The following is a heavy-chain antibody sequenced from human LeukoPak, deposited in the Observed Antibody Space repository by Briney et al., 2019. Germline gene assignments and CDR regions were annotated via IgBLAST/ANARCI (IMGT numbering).Heavy chain of an antibody. Sequence: GSLRLSCAASGFTFSSYSMNWVRQAPGKGLEWVSSISSSSSYIYYSDSVKGRFTISRDDAKNSLYLQMNSLRAEDTAVYYCARGNGDYDFWGQGTLVTVSS. D-gene: IGHD4-17*01. V-gene: IGHV3-21*01. CDR2: ISSSSSYI. CDR3: ARGNGDYDF. J-gene: IGHJ4*02. CDR1: GFTFSSYS.